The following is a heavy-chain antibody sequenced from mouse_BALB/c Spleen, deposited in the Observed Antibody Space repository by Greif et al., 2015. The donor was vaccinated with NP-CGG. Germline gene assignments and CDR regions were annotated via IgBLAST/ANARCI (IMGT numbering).Heavy chain of an antibody. CDR2: ISSGGGTT. J-gene: IGHJ4*01. V-gene: IGHV5-12-1*01. Sequence: EVKLVESGGGLVKPGVSLKLSCAASGFAFSSYDMSWVRQTPEKRLEWVAYISSGGGTTYYPDTVKGRFTISRDNAKNTLYLQMSSLKSEDTAMYYCARRGLGYGNAMDYWGQGTSVTVSS. CDR3: ARRGLGYGNAMDY. D-gene: IGHD2-1*01. CDR1: GFAFSSYD.